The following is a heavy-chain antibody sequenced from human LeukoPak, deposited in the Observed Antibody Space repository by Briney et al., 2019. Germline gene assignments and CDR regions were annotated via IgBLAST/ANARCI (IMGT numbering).Heavy chain of an antibody. CDR3: ARAGQLVFGYSSKLWFDP. J-gene: IGHJ5*02. V-gene: IGHV4-59*12. CDR2: IYYSGST. Sequence: SEILSLTCTVSGGSISSYYWSWIRQPPGKGLEWIGYIYYSGSTYYNPSLKSRVTISVDTSKNQFSLKLSSVTAADTAVYYCARAGQLVFGYSSKLWFDPWGQGTLVTVSS. D-gene: IGHD6-6*01. CDR1: GGSISSYY.